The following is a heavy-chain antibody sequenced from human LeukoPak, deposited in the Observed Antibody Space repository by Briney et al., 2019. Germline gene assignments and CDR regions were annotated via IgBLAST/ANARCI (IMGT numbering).Heavy chain of an antibody. CDR1: GGSISSSSYY. J-gene: IGHJ4*02. CDR2: IYYSGST. CDR3: ARPATVTTAGYGY. D-gene: IGHD4-11*01. V-gene: IGHV4-39*01. Sequence: SETLSLTCTVSGGSISSSSYYWGWIRQPPGKGLEWIGSIYYSGSTYYNPSLKSRVTISVDTSKNQFSLKLSSVTAADTAVYYCARPATVTTAGYGYWGQGTLVTVSS.